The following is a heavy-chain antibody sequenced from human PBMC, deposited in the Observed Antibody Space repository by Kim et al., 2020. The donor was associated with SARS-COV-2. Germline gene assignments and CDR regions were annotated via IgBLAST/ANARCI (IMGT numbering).Heavy chain of an antibody. CDR2: INSDETNI. D-gene: IGHD6-25*01. J-gene: IGHJ4*02. CDR1: GFSFSTYW. Sequence: GGSLRLSCAASGFSFSTYWMYWVRQAPGKGLVWVSRINSDETNIAYADFVKGRFTISRDNAKNTLYLQMNSLRDEDTAVYYCAKISGGHWGQGTLVTVST. CDR3: AKISGGH. V-gene: IGHV3-74*01.